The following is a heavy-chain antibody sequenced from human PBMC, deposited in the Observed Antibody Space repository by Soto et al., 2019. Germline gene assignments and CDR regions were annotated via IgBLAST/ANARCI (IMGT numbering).Heavy chain of an antibody. V-gene: IGHV3-21*01. CDR3: VRDGLDYYDTERLYFDK. Sequence: EVQLVESGGGPVRPGGSLKLSCAASGFNFITYSLSWVRQAPGKGLEWVASISGSAVYIDYADSVKGRFTISRDNANNSLYLQMNSLRAEDTATYYCVRDGLDYYDTERLYFDKWGQGTLVTVSS. J-gene: IGHJ4*02. CDR1: GFNFITYS. CDR2: ISGSAVYI. D-gene: IGHD3-22*01.